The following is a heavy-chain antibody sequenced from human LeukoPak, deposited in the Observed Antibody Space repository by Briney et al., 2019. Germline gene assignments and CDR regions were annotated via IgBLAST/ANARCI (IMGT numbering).Heavy chain of an antibody. CDR2: ISYHGSNK. V-gene: IGHV3-30-3*01. CDR1: KFTFSTHG. D-gene: IGHD1-26*01. J-gene: IGHJ3*01. Sequence: GGSLRLSCAAAKFTFSTHGMHWVRQAPGKGLEWVAVISYHGSNKHYADSVKGRFTISRDNSKKSLYLQMHSLRPDDTAVYYCPWAYTGSLCEAFDFWGQGTMVTVSS. CDR3: PWAYTGSLCEAFDF.